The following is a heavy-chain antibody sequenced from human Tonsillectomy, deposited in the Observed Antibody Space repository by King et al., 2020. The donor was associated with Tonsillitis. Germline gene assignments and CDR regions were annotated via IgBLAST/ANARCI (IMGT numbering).Heavy chain of an antibody. D-gene: IGHD2-2*01. Sequence: VQLQQWGAGLLKPSETLSLTCAVYGGSFSGYYWSWIRQPPGKGLDWIGEINHSGSTNYNPSLKRRVTISVDTSKKQFSLKLSSVTAADTAVYYCARVDSVVVPAALRYFDLWGRGTLVTVSS. CDR2: INHSGST. CDR3: ARVDSVVVPAALRYFDL. CDR1: GGSFSGYY. V-gene: IGHV4-34*01. J-gene: IGHJ2*01.